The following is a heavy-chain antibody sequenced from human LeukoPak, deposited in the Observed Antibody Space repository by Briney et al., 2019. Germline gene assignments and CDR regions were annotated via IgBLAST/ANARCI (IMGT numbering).Heavy chain of an antibody. Sequence: PSETLSLTCTVSGGSISSSSYYWGWIRQPPGKGLGWIGSIYYSGSTYYNPSLKSRVTISVDTSKNQFSLKLSSVTAADTAVYYCARARPYYDYVWGSYGWFDPWGQGTLVTVSS. CDR2: IYYSGST. CDR3: ARARPYYDYVWGSYGWFDP. CDR1: GGSISSSSYY. J-gene: IGHJ5*02. D-gene: IGHD3-16*01. V-gene: IGHV4-39*07.